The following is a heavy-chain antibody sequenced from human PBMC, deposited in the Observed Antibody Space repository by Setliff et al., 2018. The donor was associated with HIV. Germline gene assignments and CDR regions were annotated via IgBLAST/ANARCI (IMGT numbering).Heavy chain of an antibody. J-gene: IGHJ4*02. V-gene: IGHV4-39*01. Sequence: SETLSLTCTVSGGSLSSGSYYWTWIRQPPGKGLEWTGSIYHTGRTYYNRSLESRLTISIDTSKNQFSLKLTSVTAADTAVYYCVTSSSWSSRLNFWGPGMLVTVSS. CDR1: GGSLSSGSYY. CDR2: IYHTGRT. D-gene: IGHD2-2*01. CDR3: VTSSSWSSRLNF.